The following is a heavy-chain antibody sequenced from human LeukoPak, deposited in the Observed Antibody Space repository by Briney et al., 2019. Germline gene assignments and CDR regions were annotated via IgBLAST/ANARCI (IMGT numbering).Heavy chain of an antibody. CDR2: ISSRGDST. CDR1: GSTFSNYA. V-gene: IGHV3-23*01. CDR3: AKGPRPNITVAHTVEK. J-gene: IGHJ4*02. Sequence: GGSLILSCAASGSTFSNYAMSRVRQVPGRGLEWVSTISSRGDSTYVADSVKGRFTISRDNSKNSLYLQMNSVRAEDTAVYYCAKGPRPNITVAHTVEKWGQGTLVTVSS. D-gene: IGHD6-19*01.